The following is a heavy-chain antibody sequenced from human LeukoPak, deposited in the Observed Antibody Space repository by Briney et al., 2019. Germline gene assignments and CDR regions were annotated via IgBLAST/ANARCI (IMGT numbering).Heavy chain of an antibody. V-gene: IGHV3-23*01. Sequence: PGGSLRLSCAASGFTFSSYVMSWVRQAPGKGLGWVSAISGSGGSTYYADSLKGRFTISRDNSKNTLYLQMNSVRAEDTAVYYCAKGSASSGYFHYWGQGTLVTVSS. J-gene: IGHJ4*02. CDR3: AKGSASSGYFHY. D-gene: IGHD3-22*01. CDR2: ISGSGGST. CDR1: GFTFSSYV.